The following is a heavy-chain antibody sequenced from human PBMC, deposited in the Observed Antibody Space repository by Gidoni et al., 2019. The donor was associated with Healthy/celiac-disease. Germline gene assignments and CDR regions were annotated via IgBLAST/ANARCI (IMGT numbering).Heavy chain of an antibody. D-gene: IGHD6-19*01. CDR3: ARGCRSSGWYHGMDV. CDR2: ISSSGSTI. V-gene: IGHV3-48*03. Sequence: EVQLVESGGGLVQPGGSLRLSCAASGFTCSSYEMNWVRQAPGKGLEWVSYISSSGSTIYYADSVKGRFTISRDNAKNSLYLQMNSLRAEDTAVYYCARGCRSSGWYHGMDVWGQGTTVTVSS. J-gene: IGHJ6*02. CDR1: GFTCSSYE.